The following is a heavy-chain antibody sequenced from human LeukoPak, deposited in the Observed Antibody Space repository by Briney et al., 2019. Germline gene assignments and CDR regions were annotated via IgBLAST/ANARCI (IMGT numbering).Heavy chain of an antibody. V-gene: IGHV4-34*01. D-gene: IGHD3-10*01. CDR3: ARGRMYYYGSGSYPRYFDY. J-gene: IGHJ4*02. CDR2: INHSGST. Sequence: PSETRSLTCAVYGGSFSGYYWSWIRQPPGKWLEWIGEINHSGSTNYNPSLKSRVTISVDTSKNQFSLKLSSVTAADTAVYYCARGRMYYYGSGSYPRYFDYWGQGTLVTVSS. CDR1: GGSFSGYY.